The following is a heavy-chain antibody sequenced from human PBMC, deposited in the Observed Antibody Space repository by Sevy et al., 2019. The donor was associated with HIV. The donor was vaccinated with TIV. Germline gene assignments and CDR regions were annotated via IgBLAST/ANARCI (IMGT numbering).Heavy chain of an antibody. J-gene: IGHJ6*02. D-gene: IGHD3-3*01. CDR1: GYTFSDSGYY. V-gene: IGHV1-2*02. CDR3: ARESYDFWTGPVDHDYGMDV. Sequence: ASVKVSCKASGYTFSDSGYYVHWVRQAPGQGLEWMGWINPKSGATSYAQKFQGRVTMTRDTSVSTANMELSRLRSDDTAVYYCARESYDFWTGPVDHDYGMDVRGQGTTVTVSS. CDR2: INPKSGAT.